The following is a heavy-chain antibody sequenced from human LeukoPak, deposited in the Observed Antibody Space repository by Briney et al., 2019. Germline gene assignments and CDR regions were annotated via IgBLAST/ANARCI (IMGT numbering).Heavy chain of an antibody. V-gene: IGHV4-34*01. J-gene: IGHJ4*02. D-gene: IGHD3-3*01. Sequence: PSETLSLTCAVYGGSFSGYYWSWIRQPPGKGLEWIGEINHSGSTNYNPSPKSRVTISVDTSKNQFSLKLSSVTAADTAVYYCARRKLRFLEWLLRGYFDYWGQGTLVTVSS. CDR2: INHSGST. CDR1: GGSFSGYY. CDR3: ARRKLRFLEWLLRGYFDY.